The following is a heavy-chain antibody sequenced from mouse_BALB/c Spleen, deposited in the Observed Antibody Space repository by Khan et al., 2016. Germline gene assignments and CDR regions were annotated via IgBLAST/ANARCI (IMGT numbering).Heavy chain of an antibody. D-gene: IGHD1-1*01. V-gene: IGHV3-8*02. CDR3: AITAVEATDY. J-gene: IGHJ4*01. CDR2: ISHSGST. Sequence: EVQLQESGPSLVKPSQTLSLTCSVTGDSITSGYWNWIRKFPGNKLEYIGYISHSGSTYYNPSLKSRNSTTPDTSKNHSSLQLNSVATEDTATYYCAITAVEATDYWGQGTSVTVSS. CDR1: GDSITSGY.